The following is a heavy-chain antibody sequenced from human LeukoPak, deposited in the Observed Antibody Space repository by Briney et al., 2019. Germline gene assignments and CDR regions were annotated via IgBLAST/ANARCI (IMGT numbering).Heavy chain of an antibody. CDR2: IYSGGNT. Sequence: GGSLRLSCAVSGFTVSTNYMNWVRQAPGKGLEWVSIIYSGGNTYYADSVKGRFTISRDNPKNTLYLQMNSLRAEDTAVYYCARDGGAGGPFDYWGQGTLVTVSS. CDR3: ARDGGAGGPFDY. V-gene: IGHV3-66*01. CDR1: GFTVSTNY. J-gene: IGHJ4*02. D-gene: IGHD2-15*01.